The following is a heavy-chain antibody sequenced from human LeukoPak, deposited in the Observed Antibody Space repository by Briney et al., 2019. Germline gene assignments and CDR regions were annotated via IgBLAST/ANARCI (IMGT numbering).Heavy chain of an antibody. J-gene: IGHJ4*02. CDR1: GGSISSSYYY. V-gene: IGHV4-39*07. Sequence: PSETLSLTCTVSGGSISSSYYYWGWIRQPPGKGLEWIGSIYYSGNTYYNPSLKSRVTISVDTSKNQFSLKLSSVTAADTTVYYCARDYAYYGSGSYDYWGQGTLVTVSS. CDR3: ARDYAYYGSGSYDY. CDR2: IYYSGNT. D-gene: IGHD3-10*01.